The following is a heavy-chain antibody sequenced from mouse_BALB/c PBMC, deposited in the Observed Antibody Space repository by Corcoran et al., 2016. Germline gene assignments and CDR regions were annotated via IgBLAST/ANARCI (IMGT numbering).Heavy chain of an antibody. CDR3: ARWDWYFDV. V-gene: IGHV14-3*02. Sequence: EVQLQHSVAELVKPGASVKLSCTASGFNIKDIYMHWVKQRPEQGLEWIGRIDHANGNTKYDPKFQGKATITADPSSNTAYLQLSSLTSEDTAVYYGARWDWYFDVWGSGTTVTVSS. J-gene: IGHJ1*01. CDR2: IDHANGNT. CDR1: GFNIKDIY.